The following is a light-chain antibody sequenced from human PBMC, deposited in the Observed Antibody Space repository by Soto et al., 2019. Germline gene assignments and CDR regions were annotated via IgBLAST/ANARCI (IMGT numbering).Light chain of an antibody. J-gene: IGKJ4*01. CDR3: QQYYRTPIT. CDR2: WAS. CDR1: QSVLYSSNNKNY. Sequence: DIVMTQSPDSLTVSLGERATINCRSSQSVLYSSNNKNYLAWYQHKAGQPPKLLFYWASTRDSGVPDRFSGSGSGTDFTLTISSLQAEDVAVYSCQQYYRTPITFGGGTKVEIK. V-gene: IGKV4-1*01.